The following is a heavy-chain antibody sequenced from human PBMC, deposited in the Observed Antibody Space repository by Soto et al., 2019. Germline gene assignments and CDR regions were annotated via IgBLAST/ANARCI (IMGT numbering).Heavy chain of an antibody. CDR2: IWYDGSDK. J-gene: IGHJ5*02. Sequence: QVQLVESGGGVVQPGRSLRLSCVASGFTFSSYGMHWVRQAPGKGLEWVAIIWYDGSDKYYAESLKGRFTISRDNSKNTLYLQVNSLRAEDSAVYYCARDRCIGGSCYWFDPWGQGTLVTVSS. CDR1: GFTFSSYG. D-gene: IGHD2-15*01. CDR3: ARDRCIGGSCYWFDP. V-gene: IGHV3-33*01.